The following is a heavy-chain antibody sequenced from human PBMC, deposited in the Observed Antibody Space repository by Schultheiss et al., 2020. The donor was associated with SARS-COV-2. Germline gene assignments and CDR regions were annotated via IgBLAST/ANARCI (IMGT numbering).Heavy chain of an antibody. CDR2: ISSSSHQI. CDR1: GFTFSSYW. V-gene: IGHV3-21*05. J-gene: IGHJ4*02. D-gene: IGHD1-1*01. Sequence: GESLKISCAASGFTFSSYWMHWVRQAPGKGLEWVSYISSSSHQIYYTHSVKGRFTISRDTAKNTLYLQMNSLRAEDTAEYYCGKGGGTNSVDYWGQGILVTVSS. CDR3: GKGGGTNSVDY.